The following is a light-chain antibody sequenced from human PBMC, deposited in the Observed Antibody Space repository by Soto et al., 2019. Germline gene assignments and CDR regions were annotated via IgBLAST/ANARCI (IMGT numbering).Light chain of an antibody. CDR1: ESIGNY. Sequence: EVVLTQSPATLSLSPGERATLSCRASESIGNYLAWYQQKLGQAPKLLIYDASHRAIGIPGRFSGDGSGTDFALTISSLEPEDFAGYYWQWRSDWPPRLTFGGGTKVEIK. CDR2: DAS. J-gene: IGKJ4*01. CDR3: QWRSDWPPRLT. V-gene: IGKV3-11*01.